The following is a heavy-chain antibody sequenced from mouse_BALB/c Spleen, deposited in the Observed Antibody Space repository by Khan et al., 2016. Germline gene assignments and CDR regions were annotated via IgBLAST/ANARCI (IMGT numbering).Heavy chain of an antibody. CDR3: ARSIMAN. CDR1: GYSITSDYA. V-gene: IGHV3-2*02. CDR2: ISYSGST. J-gene: IGHJ2*01. Sequence: VQLQQSGPGLVKPSQSLSLTCTVTGYSITSDYAWNWIRQFPGNKLEWMGYISYSGSTIHNPSLKSRISITRDTSKNQLFLPLTSVTTEDTATYYCARSIMANWGQGTTLTVSS.